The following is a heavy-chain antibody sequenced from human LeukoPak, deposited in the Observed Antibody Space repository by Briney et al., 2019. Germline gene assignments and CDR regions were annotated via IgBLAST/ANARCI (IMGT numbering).Heavy chain of an antibody. V-gene: IGHV1-18*01. CDR1: GYTFTCYV. CDR3: ARDASVVVPAAMADYYYYMDV. J-gene: IGHJ6*03. D-gene: IGHD2-2*01. CDR2: ISAYNGNT. Sequence: ASVKVSCKAYGYTFTCYVISCVRQAPGQGLEWMGWISAYNGNTNYAQKLQGRVTMTTDTSTSTAYMELRSLRSDDTAVYYCARDASVVVPAAMADYYYYMDVWGKGTTVTVSS.